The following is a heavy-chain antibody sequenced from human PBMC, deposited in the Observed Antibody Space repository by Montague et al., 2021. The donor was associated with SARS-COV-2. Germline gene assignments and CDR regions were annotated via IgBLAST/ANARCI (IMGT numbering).Heavy chain of an antibody. V-gene: IGHV4-59*11. CDR1: GGSFSGHY. CDR3: GREFRIELWQTNWYFGL. CDR2: FDHSGNT. Sequence: SETLSLTCSVSGGSFSGHYWSWIRQPPGKGLEWIGNFDHSGNTKYNPSLKSRATISVDTSKNQFALRLSSVTAADTAVYYCGREFRIELWQTNWYFGLWGRGTLVTVSS. D-gene: IGHD3-16*01. J-gene: IGHJ2*01.